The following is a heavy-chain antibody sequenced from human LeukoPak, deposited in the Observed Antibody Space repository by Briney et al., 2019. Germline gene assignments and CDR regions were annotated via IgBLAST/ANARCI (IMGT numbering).Heavy chain of an antibody. CDR3: ARVVGYYYYMDV. CDR2: IRSKAYGGTT. Sequence: GGSLRLSCTASGFTFGDYAMSWFRQAPGKGLEWVGFIRSKAYGGTTEYAASVKGRFTISRDNAKNSLYLQMNSLRAEDTAVYYCARVVGYYYYMDVWGKGTTVTVSS. CDR1: GFTFGDYA. V-gene: IGHV3-49*03. J-gene: IGHJ6*03. D-gene: IGHD3-10*01.